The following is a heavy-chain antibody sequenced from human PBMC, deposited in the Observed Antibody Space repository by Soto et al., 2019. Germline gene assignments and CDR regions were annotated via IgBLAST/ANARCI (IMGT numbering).Heavy chain of an antibody. V-gene: IGHV1-18*01. J-gene: IGHJ3*02. D-gene: IGHD3-16*01. Sequence: ASVKVSCKASGYTFTSYGISWVRQAPGQGLEWMGWISAYNGNTNYAQKLQGRVTMTTDTSTSTAYMELRSLRSDDTAVYYCARDREVRGSDAFDIWGQGTMVTVSS. CDR1: GYTFTSYG. CDR2: ISAYNGNT. CDR3: ARDREVRGSDAFDI.